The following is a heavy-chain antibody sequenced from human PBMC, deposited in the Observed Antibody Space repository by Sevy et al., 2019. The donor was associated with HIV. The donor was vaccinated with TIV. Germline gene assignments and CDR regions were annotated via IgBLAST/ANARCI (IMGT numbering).Heavy chain of an antibody. CDR3: ARVVSVTGGFDY. CDR2: IIPIFGTA. V-gene: IGHV1-69*13. CDR1: GGTFSSYA. D-gene: IGHD4-17*01. J-gene: IGHJ4*02. Sequence: ASVKVSCKASGGTFSSYAISWVRQAPGQGLEWMGGIIPIFGTANYAQKFQGRVTITADESTSTAYMELSSLRSEDTAVYYCARVVSVTGGFDYWGQGTLVTVSS.